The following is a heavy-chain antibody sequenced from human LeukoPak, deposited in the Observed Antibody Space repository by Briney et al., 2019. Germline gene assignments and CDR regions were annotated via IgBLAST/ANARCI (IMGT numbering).Heavy chain of an antibody. Sequence: ASVTVSFKASGGTFISYAISWVRQAPGQGLEWMGGIIPIFGTANYAQKFQGRVTITADESTSTAYMELSSLRSEDTAVYYCARYGSRDGDYYYYGMDVWGKGTTVTVSS. V-gene: IGHV1-69*01. CDR2: IIPIFGTA. CDR1: GGTFISYA. CDR3: ARYGSRDGDYYYYGMDV. D-gene: IGHD5-24*01. J-gene: IGHJ6*04.